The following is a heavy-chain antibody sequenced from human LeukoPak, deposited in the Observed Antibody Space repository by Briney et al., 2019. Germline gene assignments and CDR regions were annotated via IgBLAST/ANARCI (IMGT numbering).Heavy chain of an antibody. Sequence: GGSLRLSCAASGFTFSSCWMSWVRQAPGKGLEWVANIKQDGSEKYYVDSVKGRFTISRDNAKNSLYLQMTSLRAEDTAVYYCARVREALDYWGQGTLVTVSS. CDR2: IKQDGSEK. CDR3: ARVREALDY. J-gene: IGHJ4*02. V-gene: IGHV3-7*01. D-gene: IGHD3-10*01. CDR1: GFTFSSCW.